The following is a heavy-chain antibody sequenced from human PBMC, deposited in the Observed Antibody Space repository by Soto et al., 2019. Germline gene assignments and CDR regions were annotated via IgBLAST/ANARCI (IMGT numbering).Heavy chain of an antibody. CDR3: VRDIGGSTITTFFDY. Sequence: GGSLRLSCAASGFTFSSYAMSWVRQAPGKGLEWVSGISWNSGRRDYADSVKGRFTISRDNAKNSLYLQMNSLRPEDTALYYCVRDIGGSTITTFFDYWGQGILVTVSS. J-gene: IGHJ4*02. V-gene: IGHV3-23*01. CDR1: GFTFSSYA. CDR2: ISWNSGRR. D-gene: IGHD4-4*01.